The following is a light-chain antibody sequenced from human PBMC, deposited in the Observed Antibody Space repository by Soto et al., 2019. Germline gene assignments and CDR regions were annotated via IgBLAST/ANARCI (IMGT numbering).Light chain of an antibody. V-gene: IGKV3-15*01. J-gene: IGKJ2*01. CDR1: QTISSN. Sequence: EIVMTQSQSTLSVSPGERATLSCRASQTISSNLAWYQQKPGQAPRLLIHGASTRATGVPARFSGSGSGTEFTITISSLQSEDLAVYYCQQYHNWPPQYTFGQGTKLQIK. CDR3: QQYHNWPPQYT. CDR2: GAS.